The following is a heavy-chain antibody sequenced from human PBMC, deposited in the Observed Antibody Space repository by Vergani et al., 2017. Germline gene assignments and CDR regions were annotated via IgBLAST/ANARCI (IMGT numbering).Heavy chain of an antibody. CDR1: GYPFTGYY. Sequence: QVQLVQSGAEVKKPGASVKVSCKASGYPFTGYYMHWVRQAPGQGLEWMGWINPNSGGTNYAQKFQGRVTMTRDTSISTAYMELSRLRSDDTAVYYCARDGHSGSYRIGGVDYWGQGTLVTVSS. CDR3: ARDGHSGSYRIGGVDY. J-gene: IGHJ4*02. D-gene: IGHD1-26*01. CDR2: INPNSGGT. V-gene: IGHV1-2*02.